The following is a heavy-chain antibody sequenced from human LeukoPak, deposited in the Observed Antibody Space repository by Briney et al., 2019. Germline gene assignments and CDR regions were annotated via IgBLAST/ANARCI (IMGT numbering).Heavy chain of an antibody. CDR3: ARSKDYGFDF. CDR1: GAAISSGGYA. D-gene: IGHD4-17*01. Sequence: PSETLSLTCTVSGAAISSGGYAWNWIRQSPGKDLEWIGYFRHNGRSFYHPSLKSRASISVDRSRNQISLRLTSLTAADTAVYFCARSKDYGFDFWGQGAMVTVSS. J-gene: IGHJ4*02. V-gene: IGHV4-30-2*06. CDR2: FRHNGRS.